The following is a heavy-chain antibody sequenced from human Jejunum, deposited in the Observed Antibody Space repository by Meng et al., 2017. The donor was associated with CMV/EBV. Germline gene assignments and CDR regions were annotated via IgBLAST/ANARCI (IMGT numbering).Heavy chain of an antibody. V-gene: IGHV3-21*01. CDR1: FSFSSYT. D-gene: IGHD2-2*01. CDR2: ILSDTGYI. CDR3: ARDQFCSTTNCAHKT. J-gene: IGHJ1*01. Sequence: FSFSSYTMNWVRQAPGKGLEGVASILSDTGYIYSADSVKGRFIISRDNAKKSLYLQMNSLRVEDTAVYYCARDQFCSTTNCAHKTWGQGTLVTVSS.